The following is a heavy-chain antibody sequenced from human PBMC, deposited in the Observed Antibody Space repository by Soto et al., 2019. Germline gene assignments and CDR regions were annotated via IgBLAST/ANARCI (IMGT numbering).Heavy chain of an antibody. V-gene: IGHV1-2*04. CDR3: VRDHLGQCSGGLCYWAEYFDS. Sequence: GASVKVSCKASGYTFTGYYMHWVRQAPGQGLEWMGWINPNSGGTNYAQKFQGWVTMTRDTSISTAYMELSRLRSDDTAVYYCVRDHLGQCSGGLCYWAEYFDSWGQGTLVTVSS. CDR1: GYTFTGYY. D-gene: IGHD2-15*01. CDR2: INPNSGGT. J-gene: IGHJ4*02.